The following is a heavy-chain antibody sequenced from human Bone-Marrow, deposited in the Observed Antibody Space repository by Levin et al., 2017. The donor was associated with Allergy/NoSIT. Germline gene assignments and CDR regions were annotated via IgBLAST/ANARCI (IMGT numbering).Heavy chain of an antibody. CDR2: IIPIFGTA. CDR1: GGTFRSYA. J-gene: IGHJ6*03. Sequence: KAGGSLRLSCKAPGGTFRSYAISWVRQAPGQGLEWMGGIIPIFGTAKYAQKFQGRVTITADESTSTAYMELSSLRSEDTAVYYCATRDYINYIFHYYYMDVWGKGTTVTVSS. D-gene: IGHD4-11*01. V-gene: IGHV1-69*01. CDR3: ATRDYINYIFHYYYMDV.